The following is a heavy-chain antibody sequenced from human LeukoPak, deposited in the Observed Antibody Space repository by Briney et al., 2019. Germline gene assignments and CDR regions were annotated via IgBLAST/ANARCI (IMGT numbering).Heavy chain of an antibody. J-gene: IGHJ4*02. CDR3: AKDQGRGYTYGLYYLDY. Sequence: ASVKVSCKASGYTFTGYYMHRVRQAPGQGLEWMGWINPNTGDTNYAQKFQGRVTMTRDTSSSTAYMELSRLRSDDTAMYYCAKDQGRGYTYGLYYLDYWGQGTLVTVSS. CDR1: GYTFTGYY. D-gene: IGHD5-18*01. CDR2: INPNTGDT. V-gene: IGHV1-2*02.